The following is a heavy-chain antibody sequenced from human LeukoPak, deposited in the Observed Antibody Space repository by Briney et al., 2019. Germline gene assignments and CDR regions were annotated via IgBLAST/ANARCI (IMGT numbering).Heavy chain of an antibody. D-gene: IGHD3-22*01. CDR3: ARNREMYYYGSSGYYGNWFDP. CDR1: GYSISSGYY. CDR2: IYHSGST. Sequence: SETLSLTCTVSGYSISSGYYWGWIRQPPGKGLEWIGSIYHSGSTYYNPSLKSRVTISVDTSKNQFSLKLSSVTAADTAVYYCARNREMYYYGSSGYYGNWFDPWGQGTLVTVSS. V-gene: IGHV4-38-2*02. J-gene: IGHJ5*02.